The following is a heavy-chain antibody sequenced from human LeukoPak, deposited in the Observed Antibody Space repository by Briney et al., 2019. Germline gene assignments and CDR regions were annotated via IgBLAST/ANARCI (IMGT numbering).Heavy chain of an antibody. V-gene: IGHV3-7*03. Sequence: GGSLRLSCAVSGFTFSGFWMSWSRQAPGKGLEWVASINSDGSEGYYADVVKGRFTISRDNARNSLYLQINSLRAKDTAVYYCARSSYSSSSSVWGQGTMVTVSS. CDR2: INSDGSEG. CDR3: ARSSYSSSSSV. D-gene: IGHD6-6*01. CDR1: GFTFSGFW. J-gene: IGHJ3*01.